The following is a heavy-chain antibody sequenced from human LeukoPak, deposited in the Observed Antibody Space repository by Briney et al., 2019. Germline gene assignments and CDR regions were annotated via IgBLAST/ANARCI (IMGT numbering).Heavy chain of an antibody. Sequence: GGSLRLSCAASGFTFSSYSMKWVRQAPGKGLEWVSSISSSNYIYYGDSVRGRFTISRDNAKNSLYLHMNNLRAEDTAVYYCARGGDGYNYVEYWGQGTLVTVSS. CDR1: GFTFSSYS. D-gene: IGHD5-24*01. CDR3: ARGGDGYNYVEY. V-gene: IGHV3-21*01. CDR2: ISSSNYI. J-gene: IGHJ4*02.